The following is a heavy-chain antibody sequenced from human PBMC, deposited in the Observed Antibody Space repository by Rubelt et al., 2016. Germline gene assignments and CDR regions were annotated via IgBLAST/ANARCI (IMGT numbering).Heavy chain of an antibody. J-gene: IGHJ4*02. CDR1: GGSFSGYY. D-gene: IGHD2-2*01. CDR2: INHSGST. V-gene: IGHV4-34*01. CDR3: AADRDCSSASCYPYNLDY. Sequence: QVQLQQWGAGLLKPSETLSLTCAVYGGSFSGYYWSWIRQPPGKGLEWIGEINHSGSTYYNPSLKSRVTISVDTSKNQFSPRLSPGAAEDTAVYYCAADRDCSSASCYPYNLDYWGQGTLVTVSS.